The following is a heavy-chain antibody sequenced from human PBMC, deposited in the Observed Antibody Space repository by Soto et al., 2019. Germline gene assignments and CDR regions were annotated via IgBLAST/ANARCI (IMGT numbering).Heavy chain of an antibody. J-gene: IGHJ4*02. CDR3: ARGWYGDY. D-gene: IGHD2-15*01. CDR1: GYDFTTYG. V-gene: IGHV1-18*01. Sequence: QVHLVQSGAEVKKSGASVKVSCKGSGYDFTTYGITWVRQAPGQGLEWMAWISAHNGNTDYAQKLQGRVTVTRDTSRSTAYLELWSLRSDDTAVYYCARGWYGDYWGQGALVTVSS. CDR2: ISAHNGNT.